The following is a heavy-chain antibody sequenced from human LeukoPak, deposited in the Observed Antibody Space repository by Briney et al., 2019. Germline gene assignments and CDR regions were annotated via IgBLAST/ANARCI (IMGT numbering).Heavy chain of an antibody. CDR2: INHSGST. D-gene: IGHD6-19*01. J-gene: IGHJ4*02. CDR1: GGSSSGYY. V-gene: IGHV4-34*01. CDR3: ARGQKGSGWYNYFDY. Sequence: SETLSLTCAVYGGSSSGYYWSWIRQPPGKGLEWIGEINHSGSTNYIPSLKSRVTISVDTSKNQFSLKLSSVTAADTAVYYCARGQKGSGWYNYFDYWGQGTLVTVSS.